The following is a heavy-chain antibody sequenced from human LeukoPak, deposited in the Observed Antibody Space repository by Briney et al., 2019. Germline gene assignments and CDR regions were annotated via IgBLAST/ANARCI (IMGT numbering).Heavy chain of an antibody. J-gene: IGHJ4*02. D-gene: IGHD5-18*01. CDR3: ARDRRGYSYGYDY. Sequence: PGGSLRLSCAASEFTFSSYSMNWVRQAPGKGLEWVSSISSTSSYIYYADPVKGRFTISRDNAKNSLYLRMNGLRAEDTAVYYCARDRRGYSYGYDYWGQGTLVTVSS. CDR1: EFTFSSYS. V-gene: IGHV3-21*01. CDR2: ISSTSSYI.